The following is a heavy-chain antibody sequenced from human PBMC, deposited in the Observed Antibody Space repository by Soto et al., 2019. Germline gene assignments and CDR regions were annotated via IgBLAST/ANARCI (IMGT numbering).Heavy chain of an antibody. V-gene: IGHV3-30*18. J-gene: IGHJ5*02. CDR2: ISYVGSIK. CDR3: AKQTRNYDILTGYYSEWFDP. D-gene: IGHD3-9*01. Sequence: GGSLRLSCAASGFTFSSYGMHWVRQAPGKGLEWVAVISYVGSIKYYADSVKGRFTISRDNSKNTLYLQMNSLRAEDTAVYYCAKQTRNYDILTGYYSEWFDPWGQGTLVTVSS. CDR1: GFTFSSYG.